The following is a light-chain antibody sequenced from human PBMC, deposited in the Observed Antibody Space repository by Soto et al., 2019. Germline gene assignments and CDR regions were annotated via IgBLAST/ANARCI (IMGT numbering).Light chain of an antibody. CDR1: QSVSSN. Sequence: EIVMTQSPATLSVSPGERVSLSCGASQSVSSNVAWYQQKLGQAPRLLMFAASTRATGIPARFSGSGSGIEFTLTISSLQSEDFAVYNCQQYNDWPPRYTFGQGTKLEIK. CDR3: QQYNDWPPRYT. J-gene: IGKJ2*01. CDR2: AAS. V-gene: IGKV3-15*01.